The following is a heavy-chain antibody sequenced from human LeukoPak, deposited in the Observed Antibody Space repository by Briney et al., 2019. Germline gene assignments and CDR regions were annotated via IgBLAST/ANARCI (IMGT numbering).Heavy chain of an antibody. Sequence: GGSLRPSCAASGFTFSDYWMFWVRQVPGKGLVWVSRISTDGSSTTYADSVKGRFTISRDNAKNTLYLQMNSLRAEDTAVYYCASRISSGNYFFDYWGQGTLVTVSS. J-gene: IGHJ4*02. V-gene: IGHV3-74*01. D-gene: IGHD1-26*01. CDR3: ASRISSGNYFFDY. CDR1: GFTFSDYW. CDR2: ISTDGSST.